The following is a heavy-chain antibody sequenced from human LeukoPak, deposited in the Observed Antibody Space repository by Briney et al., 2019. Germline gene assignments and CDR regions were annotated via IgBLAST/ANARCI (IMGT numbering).Heavy chain of an antibody. CDR2: ISYDGSNK. Sequence: GGSLRLSCAASGFTFSSYAMHWVRQAPGKGLEWVAVISYDGSNKHYADSVKGRFTISRDNSKNTLYLQMNSLRAEDTAVYYCARDRSYYDSSGYFDYWGQGTLVTVSS. J-gene: IGHJ4*02. CDR1: GFTFSSYA. V-gene: IGHV3-30*04. CDR3: ARDRSYYDSSGYFDY. D-gene: IGHD3-22*01.